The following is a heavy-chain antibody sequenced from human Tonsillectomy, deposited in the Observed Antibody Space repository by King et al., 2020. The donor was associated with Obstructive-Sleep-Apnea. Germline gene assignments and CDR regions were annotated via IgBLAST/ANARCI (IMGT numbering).Heavy chain of an antibody. V-gene: IGHV3-66*01. Sequence: VQLVESGGGLVQPGGSLRLSCAASGFTVSSNYISWVRQAPGKGLEWVSVIYCGGSTYFADSVKGRFTISRDNSKNTLYLQMNSLRAEDTAVYYCAREFRGPDNFYGMDVWGQGTTVTVSS. J-gene: IGHJ6*02. CDR3: AREFRGPDNFYGMDV. CDR1: GFTVSSNY. CDR2: IYCGGST.